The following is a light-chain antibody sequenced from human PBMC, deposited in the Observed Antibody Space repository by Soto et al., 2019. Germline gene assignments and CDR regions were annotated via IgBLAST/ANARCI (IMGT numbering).Light chain of an antibody. J-gene: IGKJ4*01. CDR1: ESIGNY. V-gene: IGKV3-11*01. CDR3: QWRSDWPPRLT. CDR2: DAS. Sequence: EVVLTQSPATLSLSPGERATLSCRASESIGNYLAWYQQKLGQAPKLLIYDASHRAIGIPGRFSGDGSGTDFTITSSSLGPEDFAVYYCQWRSDWPPRLTFGGGTKVEIK.